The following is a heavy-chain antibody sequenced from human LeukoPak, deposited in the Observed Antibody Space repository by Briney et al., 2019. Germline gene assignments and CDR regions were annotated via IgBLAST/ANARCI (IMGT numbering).Heavy chain of an antibody. D-gene: IGHD5-24*01. Sequence: SVKVSCKASGGTFSSYTISCVRQAPGQGLEWMGRIIPILGIANYAQKFQGRVTITADKSTSTAYMELSSLRSEDTAVYYCARRGLQTYYGMDVWGQGTTVTVSS. V-gene: IGHV1-69*02. J-gene: IGHJ6*02. CDR2: IIPILGIA. CDR1: GGTFSSYT. CDR3: ARRGLQTYYGMDV.